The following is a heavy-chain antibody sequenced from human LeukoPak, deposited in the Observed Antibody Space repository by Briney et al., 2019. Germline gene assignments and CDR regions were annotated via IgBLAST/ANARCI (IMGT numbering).Heavy chain of an antibody. Sequence: ASVKVSCKASGYTFTSYGVTWVRQAPGQGLEWMGWISAYNGNTYSAHNLQGRVTMTTNTSTRTAYMELRSLRSDDTAVYYCARVYTRAYQTSAQLHYSFDFWGQGTLVTVSS. CDR3: ARVYTRAYQTSAQLHYSFDF. D-gene: IGHD1-26*01. CDR2: ISAYNGNT. CDR1: GYTFTSYG. J-gene: IGHJ4*02. V-gene: IGHV1-18*01.